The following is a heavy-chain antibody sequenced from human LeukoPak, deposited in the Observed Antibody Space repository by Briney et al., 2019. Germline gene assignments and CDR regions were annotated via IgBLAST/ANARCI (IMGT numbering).Heavy chain of an antibody. CDR1: GFTFSSYA. V-gene: IGHV3-23*01. CDR2: ISGSGGST. J-gene: IGHJ4*02. D-gene: IGHD3-9*01. CDR3: ARVWYDILAGHVDY. Sequence: PGGSLRLSCAASGFTFSSYAMGWVRQAPGKGLEWVSAISGSGGSTYYADSVKGRFTISRDNSKNTLYLQMNSLRAEDTAVYYCARVWYDILAGHVDYWGQGTLVTVSS.